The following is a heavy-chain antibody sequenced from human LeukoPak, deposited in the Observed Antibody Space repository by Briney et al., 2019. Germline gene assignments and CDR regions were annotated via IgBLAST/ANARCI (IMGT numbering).Heavy chain of an antibody. J-gene: IGHJ6*04. CDR2: ISSSSSTI. Sequence: GGSLRLSCAASGFTFSSYSMNWVRQAPGKGLEWVSYISSSSSTIYYADSVKGRFTISRDNAKNSLYLQMNSLRAEDAAVYYCAELGITMIGGVWGKGTTVTISS. CDR3: AELGITMIGGV. D-gene: IGHD3-10*02. CDR1: GFTFSSYS. V-gene: IGHV3-48*04.